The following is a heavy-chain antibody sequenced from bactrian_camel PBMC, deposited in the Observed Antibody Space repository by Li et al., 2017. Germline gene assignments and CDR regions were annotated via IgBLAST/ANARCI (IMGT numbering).Heavy chain of an antibody. CDR2: IDADDGSRT. CDR1: GHSISRYY. J-gene: IGHJ6*01. V-gene: IGHV3S28*01. Sequence: WQLVESGGDSVQAGGSLRLSCVASGHSISRYYMGWFRQGPGKEREWIALIDADDGSRTNYADSVKGRFTISQDKAKNTMYLQLNNLKPEDTSVYYCAADRGYGLGCLSDSGYWGQGTQVTVS. D-gene: IGHD1*01. CDR3: AADRGYGLGCLSDSGY.